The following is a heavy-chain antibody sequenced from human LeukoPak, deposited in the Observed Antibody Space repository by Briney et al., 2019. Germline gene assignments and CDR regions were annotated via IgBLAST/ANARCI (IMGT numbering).Heavy chain of an antibody. CDR2: IKQDGSEK. D-gene: IGHD6-19*01. J-gene: IGHJ4*02. CDR3: ARDIAVAGHGEPPGDY. Sequence: GGSLRLSCAASGFTFSSYWMSWVRQAPGKGLEWEANIKQDGSEKYYVDSVKGRFTISRDNAKNSLYLQMNSLRAEDTAVYYCARDIAVAGHGEPPGDYWGQGTLVTVSS. CDR1: GFTFSSYW. V-gene: IGHV3-7*01.